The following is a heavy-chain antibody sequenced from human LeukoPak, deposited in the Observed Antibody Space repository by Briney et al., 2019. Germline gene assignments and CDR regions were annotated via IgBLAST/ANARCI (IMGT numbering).Heavy chain of an antibody. CDR3: ARIGRAYYDFWSGDNWFDP. CDR2: INPSSGST. J-gene: IGHJ5*02. CDR1: GYSFTSYY. V-gene: IGHV1-46*01. D-gene: IGHD3-3*01. Sequence: ASVKVSCKASGYSFTSYYIHWVRQAPGQGLEWMGIINPSSGSTSHAQKFQGRVTVTRDTSTSTVYMELSSLRSEDTAVYYCARIGRAYYDFWSGDNWFDPWGQGTLVTVSS.